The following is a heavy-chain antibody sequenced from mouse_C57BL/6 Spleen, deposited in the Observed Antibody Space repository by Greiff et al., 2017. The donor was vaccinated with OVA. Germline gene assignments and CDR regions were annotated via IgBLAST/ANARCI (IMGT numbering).Heavy chain of an antibody. CDR1: GYTFTSYW. V-gene: IGHV1-64*01. CDR3: ARSDDYDDWAMDD. CDR2: IHPNSGST. Sequence: QVQLQQPGAELVKPGASVKLSCKASGYTFTSYWMHWVKQRPGQGLEWIGMIHPNSGSTNYNEKFKSKATLTVDKSSSTAYMQLSSLTSEDSAVDYCARSDDYDDWAMDDWGQGTSVTVSS. D-gene: IGHD2-4*01. J-gene: IGHJ4*01.